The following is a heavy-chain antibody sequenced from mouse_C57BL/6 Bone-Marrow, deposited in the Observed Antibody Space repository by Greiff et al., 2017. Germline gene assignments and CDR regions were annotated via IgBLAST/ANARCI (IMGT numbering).Heavy chain of an antibody. V-gene: IGHV1-82*01. J-gene: IGHJ2*01. CDR3: ARWLRRPTLYYFDY. D-gene: IGHD2-2*01. CDR2: IYPGDGDT. Sequence: QVQLKQSGPELVKPGASVKISCKASGYAFSSSWMNWVKQRPGQGLEWIGRIYPGDGDTNYNGKFKGKATLTADKSSSTAYMQLSSLTSEDSAVYFCARWLRRPTLYYFDYWGQGTTLTVSS. CDR1: GYAFSSSW.